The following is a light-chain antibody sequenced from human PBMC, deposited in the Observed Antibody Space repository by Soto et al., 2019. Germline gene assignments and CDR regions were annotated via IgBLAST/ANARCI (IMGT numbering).Light chain of an antibody. CDR3: QQYGSSLPIT. CDR1: QDVSNSY. V-gene: IGKV3D-20*01. Sequence: ESVWTQSKATLSFSPGERATLSCGASQDVSNSYLAWYQQKPGLAPRLLIYDASNRATDIPDRFSGSGSGTDFTLSISGLEPEDFAVYYCQQYGSSLPITFGQGTRLEIK. J-gene: IGKJ5*01. CDR2: DAS.